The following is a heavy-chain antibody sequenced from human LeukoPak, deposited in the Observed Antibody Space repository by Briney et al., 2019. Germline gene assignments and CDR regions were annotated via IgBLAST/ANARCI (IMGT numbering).Heavy chain of an antibody. V-gene: IGHV3-7*01. CDR2: IKQDGSEK. Sequence: GGSLRLSCAASGFTFTTYWMSWVRQAPGKGLEWVANIKQDGSEKYYVDSVKGRFSISRDNAKNSLYLQMNSLRAEDTAVYYCARWLELMRNFDWWGQGTLVTVSS. CDR1: GFTFTTYW. D-gene: IGHD5-24*01. CDR3: ARWLELMRNFDW. J-gene: IGHJ4*02.